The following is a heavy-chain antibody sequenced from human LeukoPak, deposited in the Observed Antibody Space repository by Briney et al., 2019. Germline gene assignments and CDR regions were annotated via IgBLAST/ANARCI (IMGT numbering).Heavy chain of an antibody. V-gene: IGHV4-61*08. Sequence: SETLSLTCTVSGGSISSGDYYWSWIRQPPGKGLEWIGYIYYSGSTYYNPSLKSRVTISVDTSKNQFSLKLSSVTAADTAVYYCARAGRPYGSGRLDYWGQGTLVTVSS. CDR1: GGSISSGDYY. D-gene: IGHD3-10*01. J-gene: IGHJ4*02. CDR3: ARAGRPYGSGRLDY. CDR2: IYYSGST.